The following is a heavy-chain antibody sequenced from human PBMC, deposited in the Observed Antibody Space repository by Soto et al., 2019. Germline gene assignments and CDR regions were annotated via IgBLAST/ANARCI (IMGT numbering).Heavy chain of an antibody. CDR1: GGSISSGGYY. CDR3: ARDEIVYGMDV. Sequence: SETLSLTCTVSGGSISSGGYYWSWIRQHPGKGLERIGYIYYSGSTYYNPSLKSRVTISVDTSKNQFSLKLSSVTAADTAVYYCARDEIVYGMDVWGQGTRSPSP. CDR2: IYYSGST. V-gene: IGHV4-31*03. D-gene: IGHD1-26*01. J-gene: IGHJ6*02.